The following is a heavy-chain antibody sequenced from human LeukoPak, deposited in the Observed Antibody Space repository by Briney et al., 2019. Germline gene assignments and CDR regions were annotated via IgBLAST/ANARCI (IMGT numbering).Heavy chain of an antibody. J-gene: IGHJ1*01. CDR2: INHSGST. V-gene: IGHV4-34*01. Sequence: SETLSLTCAVYGGSFSGYYWSWIRQPPGKGLEWIGEINHSGSTNYNPSLKSRVTISVDTSKNQFSLKLSSVTAADTAVYYCARLAPITMVRGGIKGYFQHWGQGTLVTVSS. D-gene: IGHD3-10*01. CDR3: ARLAPITMVRGGIKGYFQH. CDR1: GGSFSGYY.